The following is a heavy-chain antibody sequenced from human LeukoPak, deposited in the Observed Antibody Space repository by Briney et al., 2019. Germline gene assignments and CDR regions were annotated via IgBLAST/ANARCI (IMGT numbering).Heavy chain of an antibody. CDR2: ITISSTYI. J-gene: IGHJ4*02. Sequence: PGGSLRLSCAASGFTFSSYTMNWVRQAPGKGLEWVSSITISSTYIYYADSVKGRFTISRDNAKNSLYLQMSSLRAEDTAVYYCARNPAYGDYWGQETLVTVSS. V-gene: IGHV3-21*01. D-gene: IGHD4-17*01. CDR3: ARNPAYGDY. CDR1: GFTFSSYT.